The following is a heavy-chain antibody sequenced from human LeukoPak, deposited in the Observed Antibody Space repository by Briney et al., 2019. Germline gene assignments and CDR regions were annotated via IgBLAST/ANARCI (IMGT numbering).Heavy chain of an antibody. CDR1: GFTFSSYS. CDR3: ARDGHYDSSGYGY. CDR2: ISSSSSYI. J-gene: IGHJ4*02. D-gene: IGHD3-22*01. Sequence: GGSLRLSCAASGFTFSSYSMNWVRQAPGKGLEWVSSISSSSSYIYYADSVKGRFTISRDNAKNSLYLQMNSLRAEDTAVYYCARDGHYDSSGYGYWGQGTLVTVSS. V-gene: IGHV3-21*01.